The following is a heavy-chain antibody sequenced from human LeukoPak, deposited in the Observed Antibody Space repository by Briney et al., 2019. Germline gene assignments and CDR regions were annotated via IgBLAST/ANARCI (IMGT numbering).Heavy chain of an antibody. D-gene: IGHD5-24*01. Sequence: GGSLRLSCAASGFTFTDYYMSWVRQAPGKGLEWVSVIYNGGSTYYADSVKGRFTISRDNSKNTLYLQMNSLRAEDTAVYYCAREWNRDGYNRFDYWGQGTLVTVPS. J-gene: IGHJ4*02. CDR1: GFTFTDYY. V-gene: IGHV3-53*01. CDR3: AREWNRDGYNRFDY. CDR2: IYNGGST.